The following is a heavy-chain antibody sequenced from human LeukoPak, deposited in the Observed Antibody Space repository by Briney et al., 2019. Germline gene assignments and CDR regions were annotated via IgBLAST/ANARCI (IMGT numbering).Heavy chain of an antibody. CDR2: ISSSSSTI. D-gene: IGHD6-6*01. Sequence: GGSLRLSCAASGFTFSSYSMNWVRQAPGKGLEWVSYISSSSSTIYYADSVKGRFTISRDNAKNSLYLQMNSLRAEDTAVYYRGRDFEYSNGPGGGQGTLVTVFS. CDR1: GFTFSSYS. J-gene: IGHJ4*02. V-gene: IGHV3-48*01. CDR3: GRDFEYSNGPG.